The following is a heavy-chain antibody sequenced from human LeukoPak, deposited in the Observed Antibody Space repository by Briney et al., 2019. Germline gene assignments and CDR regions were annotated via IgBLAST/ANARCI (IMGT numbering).Heavy chain of an antibody. J-gene: IGHJ4*02. CDR3: ARDVAPRPGPVHYFDY. V-gene: IGHV1-46*01. Sequence: ASVKVSFKASGYTFINYYLHWVRQAPRQGPEWLGIINPSGSTNYAQKFEGRVTMTSDMSTSTVYMELNSLTSEDTAVYYCARDVAPRPGPVHYFDYWGQGTLVTVSS. CDR1: GYTFINYY. CDR2: INPSGST. D-gene: IGHD6-6*01.